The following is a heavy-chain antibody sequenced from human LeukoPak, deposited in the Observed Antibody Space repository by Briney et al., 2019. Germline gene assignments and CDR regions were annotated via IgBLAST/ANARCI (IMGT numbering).Heavy chain of an antibody. Sequence: TGGSLRLSCAASGFTFSSYEMNWVRQAPGKGLEWVSYISSSGSTIYYADSVKGRFTISRDNAKNSLYLQMNSLRAEDTAVYYCARVLGRGYYYYGGDVGEKGPTVTVPS. D-gene: IGHD3-16*01. V-gene: IGHV3-48*03. CDR1: GFTFSSYE. CDR3: ARVLGRGYYYYGGDV. CDR2: ISSSGSTI. J-gene: IGHJ6*04.